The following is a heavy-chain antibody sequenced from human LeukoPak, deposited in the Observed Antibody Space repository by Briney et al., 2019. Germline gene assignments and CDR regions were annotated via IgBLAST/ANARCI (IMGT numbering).Heavy chain of an antibody. CDR3: ARGQAGATTLFAY. J-gene: IGHJ4*02. V-gene: IGHV4-59*01. D-gene: IGHD1-26*01. CDR2: IYYSGST. Sequence: SSETLSHTRTVSRGPISSDYWNWMRQPPGKGLEWIGYIYYSGSTNYNPSLKSRVTISVDTSKNQFSLNLRSVTAADTAVYYCARGQAGATTLFAYWGQGTLVTVSS. CDR1: RGPISSDY.